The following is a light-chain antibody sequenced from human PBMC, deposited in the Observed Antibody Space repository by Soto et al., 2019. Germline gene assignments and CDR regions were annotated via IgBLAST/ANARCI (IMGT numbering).Light chain of an antibody. CDR1: SSDVGGYNY. CDR3: SSYTSSSTVV. J-gene: IGLJ2*01. V-gene: IGLV2-14*01. CDR2: DVS. Sequence: QSALTQPASVFGSPGQSITISCTGTSSDVGGYNYVSWYQQRPGKAPKLMIYDVSNRPSGVSNRFSGSKSGNTASLTISGLQAEDEADYYCSSYTSSSTVVFGGGTKLTVL.